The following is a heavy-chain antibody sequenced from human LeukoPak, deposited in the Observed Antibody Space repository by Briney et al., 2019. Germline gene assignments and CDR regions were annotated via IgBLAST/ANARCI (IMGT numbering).Heavy chain of an antibody. J-gene: IGHJ4*02. CDR2: INPNSGGT. CDR1: GYTFTGYY. CDR3: ARDRPSSSWFDY. V-gene: IGHV1-2*02. Sequence: ASVKVSCKASGYTFTGYYMHWVRQAPGQGLEWMGWINPNSGGTNYAQKFQGRVTMTRDTPISTAYMELSRLRSDDTAVYYCARDRPSSSWFDYWGQGTLVTVSS. D-gene: IGHD6-13*01.